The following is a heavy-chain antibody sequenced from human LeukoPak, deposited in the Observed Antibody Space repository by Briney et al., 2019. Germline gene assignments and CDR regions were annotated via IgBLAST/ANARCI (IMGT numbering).Heavy chain of an antibody. Sequence: SETLSLTCTVSGGSISSGGYYWSWIRQHPGKGLEWIGYIYYSGSTYYNPSLKSRVTISVDTSKNQFSLKLSSVTAADTAVYYCARGHCGGDCYPDYWGQGTLATVSS. CDR2: IYYSGST. V-gene: IGHV4-31*03. D-gene: IGHD2-21*02. CDR1: GGSISSGGYY. CDR3: ARGHCGGDCYPDY. J-gene: IGHJ4*02.